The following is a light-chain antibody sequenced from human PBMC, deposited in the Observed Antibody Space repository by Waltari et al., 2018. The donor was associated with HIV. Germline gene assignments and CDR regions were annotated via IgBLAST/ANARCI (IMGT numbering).Light chain of an antibody. Sequence: QSALTQPASVSGSPGQSITISCAGTGAEVGAYNYVAWYQKLPDTVPKLIIYDVASRPSGVSDRFSGSKSGNTASLTISGLQAEDAGDYYCSSYTTFNTISFGGGTKLTVL. V-gene: IGLV2-14*03. CDR3: SSYTTFNTIS. CDR1: GAEVGAYNY. J-gene: IGLJ2*01. CDR2: DVA.